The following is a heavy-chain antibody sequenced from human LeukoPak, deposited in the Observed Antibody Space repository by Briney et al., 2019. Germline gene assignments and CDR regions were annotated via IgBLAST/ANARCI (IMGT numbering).Heavy chain of an antibody. Sequence: PSETLSLTCTVSGGSISSGDYYWSWIRQPPGKGLEWIGYIYYSGSTYYNPSLKSRVTISVDTSKNQFSLKLSSVTAADTAVYYCARGDIVVAPAAIRSHDAFDIWGQGTMVTVSS. CDR2: IYYSGST. CDR3: ARGDIVVAPAAIRSHDAFDI. J-gene: IGHJ3*02. D-gene: IGHD2-2*02. CDR1: GGSISSGDYY. V-gene: IGHV4-30-4*08.